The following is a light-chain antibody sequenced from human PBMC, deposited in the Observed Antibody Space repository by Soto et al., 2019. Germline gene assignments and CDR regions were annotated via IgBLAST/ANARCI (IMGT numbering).Light chain of an antibody. CDR2: GAS. CDR3: QQYGTSPFT. J-gene: IGKJ3*01. CDR1: QSLSSN. Sequence: EIVLTQSPATLSLSPGESASLSCRGSQSLSSNLAWYQQKPGQAPRLLIYGASSRATGIPDRFSGSGSGTDFTLTISRLEPEDFAVFYCQQYGTSPFTFGPGTSGYQ. V-gene: IGKV3-20*01.